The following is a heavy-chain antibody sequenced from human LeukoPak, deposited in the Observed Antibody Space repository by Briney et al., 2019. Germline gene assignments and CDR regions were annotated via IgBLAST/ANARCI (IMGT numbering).Heavy chain of an antibody. J-gene: IGHJ4*02. D-gene: IGHD3-22*01. CDR1: GYTFTSYG. V-gene: IGHV1-18*01. CDR3: ARPYYDSSAPPYDY. Sequence: ASVEVSCKASGYTFTSYGISWVRQAPGQGLEWMGWISAYNGNTNYAQKLQGRVTMTTDISTSTAYMELRSLRSDDTAVYYCARPYYDSSAPPYDYWGQGTLVTVSS. CDR2: ISAYNGNT.